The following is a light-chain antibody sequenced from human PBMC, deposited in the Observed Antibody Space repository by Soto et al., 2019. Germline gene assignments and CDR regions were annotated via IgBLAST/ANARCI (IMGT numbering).Light chain of an antibody. V-gene: IGKV1-39*01. J-gene: IGKJ2*01. CDR2: AAS. Sequence: DIQMTQSPSSLSASVGDRVTITCRASQSVGSLLNWFQQRPGIAPKLLIYAASTLQSGAPSRFSGSGAGTDFPRIISSLQPEDFATYYCQQSYSLPYTFGQGTKLEI. CDR3: QQSYSLPYT. CDR1: QSVGSL.